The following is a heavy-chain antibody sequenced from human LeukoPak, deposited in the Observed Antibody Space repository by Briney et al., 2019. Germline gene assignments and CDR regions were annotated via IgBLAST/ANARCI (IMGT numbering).Heavy chain of an antibody. D-gene: IGHD3-22*01. J-gene: IGHJ5*02. CDR3: ARGHKRYYYDSSGYYP. CDR1: GGSFSGYY. Sequence: PSETLSLTCAVYGGSFSGYYWSWIRQPPGKGLEWIGEINHSGSTNYNPSLKSRVTISVDTSKNQFSLKLSSVTAADTAVYYCARGHKRYYYDSSGYYPWGQGTLDTVSS. V-gene: IGHV4-34*01. CDR2: INHSGST.